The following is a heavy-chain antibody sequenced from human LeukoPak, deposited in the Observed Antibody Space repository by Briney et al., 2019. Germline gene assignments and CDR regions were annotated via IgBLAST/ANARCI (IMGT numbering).Heavy chain of an antibody. CDR1: GGTFSSYA. J-gene: IGHJ4*02. V-gene: IGHV1-69*05. D-gene: IGHD3-10*01. Sequence: SVKVSCKASGGTFSSYAISWVRQAPGQGLEWMGGIIPIFGTANYAQKFQGRVTITTDESTSTAYMELSSLRPEDTAVYYCARGGRKTARESNFDYWGQGTLVTVSS. CDR3: ARGGRKTARESNFDY. CDR2: IIPIFGTA.